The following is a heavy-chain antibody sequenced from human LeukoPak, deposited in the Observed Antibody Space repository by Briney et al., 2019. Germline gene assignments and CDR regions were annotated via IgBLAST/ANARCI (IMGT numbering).Heavy chain of an antibody. CDR3: ARSRWPEDY. J-gene: IGHJ4*02. V-gene: IGHV3-7*01. CDR2: INQAGTNT. Sequence: GGSLRLSCAASGFTFSSYWMSWVRQAPGKGLESVANINQAGTNTNYVDSVKGRFTISRDNAKNSVYLQMNGLRAEDTAVYYCARSRWPEDYWGQGILVTVSS. CDR1: GFTFSSYW. D-gene: IGHD4-23*01.